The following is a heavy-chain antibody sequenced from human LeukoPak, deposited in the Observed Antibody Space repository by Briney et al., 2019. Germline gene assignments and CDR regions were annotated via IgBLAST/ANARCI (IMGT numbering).Heavy chain of an antibody. CDR3: AKDSAKKYDDY. J-gene: IGHJ4*02. Sequence: GGSLRLSCAASGFTFSSYEMNWVRQAPGKGLGWVSYISSSGSTIYYADSVKGRFTISRDNSKNTLYLQMNGLRAEDTAVYYCAKDSAKKYDDYWGQGTLVTVSS. V-gene: IGHV3-48*03. CDR2: ISSSGSTI. D-gene: IGHD2/OR15-2a*01. CDR1: GFTFSSYE.